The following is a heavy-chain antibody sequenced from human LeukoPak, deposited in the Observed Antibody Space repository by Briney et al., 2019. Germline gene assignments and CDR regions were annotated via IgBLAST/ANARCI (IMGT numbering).Heavy chain of an antibody. J-gene: IGHJ4*02. CDR3: ARVSPHRRSAFDY. CDR1: GGSTTSGGYY. CDR2: IYYNGNT. Sequence: PSETLSLTCSVSGGSTTSGGYYWSWVRQRPGKGLEWIGYIYYNGNTYYIPSLKSRLTISLDTSKNQFSLKMSSVTAADTAMYFCARVSPHRRSAFDYWGQGTPVTVSS. V-gene: IGHV4-31*03.